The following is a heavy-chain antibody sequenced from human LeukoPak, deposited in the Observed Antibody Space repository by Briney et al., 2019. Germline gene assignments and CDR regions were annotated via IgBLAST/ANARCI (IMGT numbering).Heavy chain of an antibody. V-gene: IGHV1-69*04. J-gene: IGHJ4*02. CDR3: ARDSVDCSGGSCYYY. D-gene: IGHD2-15*01. CDR2: IIPILGIA. CDR1: GGTFSSYA. Sequence: AASVKVSCKASGGTFSSYAISWVRRAPGQGLEWMGRIIPILGIANYAQKFQGRVTITADKSTSTAYMELSSLRSEGTAVYYCARDSVDCSGGSCYYYWGQGTLVTVSS.